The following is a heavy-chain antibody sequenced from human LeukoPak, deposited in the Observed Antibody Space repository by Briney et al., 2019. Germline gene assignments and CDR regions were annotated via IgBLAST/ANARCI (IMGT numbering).Heavy chain of an antibody. CDR1: GFTFSSYW. J-gene: IGHJ1*01. D-gene: IGHD3-22*01. CDR2: IKTDGSEK. CDR3: ATYSSLNRREFQY. Sequence: TGGSLRLSCAASGFTFSSYWMGWVRQAPGKGLQWVANIKTDGSEKYYVDSVKGRFTISRDNAKNSLYLQMNSLGAEDTAVYYCATYSSLNRREFQYWGQGTLLTVSS. V-gene: IGHV3-7*01.